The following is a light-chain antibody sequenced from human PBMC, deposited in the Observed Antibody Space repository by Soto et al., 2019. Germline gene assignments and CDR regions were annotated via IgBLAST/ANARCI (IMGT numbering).Light chain of an antibody. CDR2: TND. CDR1: SSNIGSIT. Sequence: QLVLTQPPSASGTPGQRVTLSCSVSSSNIGSITLHWYQQLPGTAPKLLIHTNDQRPSGVPDRFSGSKSGSSASLAISGLQSDDEADYYCAAWDDSLNVWVFGGGTKLTVL. J-gene: IGLJ3*02. V-gene: IGLV1-44*01. CDR3: AAWDDSLNVWV.